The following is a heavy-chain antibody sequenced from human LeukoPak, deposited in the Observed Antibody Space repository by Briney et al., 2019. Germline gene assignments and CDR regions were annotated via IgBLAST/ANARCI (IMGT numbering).Heavy chain of an antibody. CDR1: GFTFDDYG. CDR2: INWYGGST. V-gene: IGHV3-20*04. CDR3: ARRVYDSSGYYSAAFDI. Sequence: AGSLTLSCAASGFTFDDYGMSWVRQAPGKGLEWVSGINWYGGSTGYADSVKGRFTIFRDNAKNSLYPQMNSLRAEDTALYYCARRVYDSSGYYSAAFDIWGQGTMVTVSS. D-gene: IGHD3-22*01. J-gene: IGHJ3*02.